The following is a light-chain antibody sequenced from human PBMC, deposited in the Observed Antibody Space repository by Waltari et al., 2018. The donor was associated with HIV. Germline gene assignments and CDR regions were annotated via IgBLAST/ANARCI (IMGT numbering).Light chain of an antibody. CDR1: HIESNS. J-gene: IGLJ3*02. CDR3: QVWDSSRNHVV. Sequence: SHVLTQPPSVSVATGQTARITCGGEHIESNSVQWYQQKAGQAPVLVVYDDNDRPSGIPDRFSGSNSGNTATLKISRVEDGDEADYYCQVWDSSRNHVVFGGGTKVAVV. CDR2: DDN. V-gene: IGLV3-21*02.